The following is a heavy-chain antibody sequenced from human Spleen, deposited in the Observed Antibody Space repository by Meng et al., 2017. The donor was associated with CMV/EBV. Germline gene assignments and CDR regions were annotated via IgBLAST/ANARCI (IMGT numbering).Heavy chain of an antibody. D-gene: IGHD1-7*01. CDR1: GYTFTSYA. CDR2: SNAGNGNT. CDR3: ARESGTTSYWFDP. Sequence: ASVKVSCKASGYTFTSYAMHWVRQAPGQRLEWMGWSNAGNGNTKYSQEFQGRVTITTDESTSTAYMELSSLRSEDTAVYYCARESGTTSYWFDPWGQGTLVTVSS. V-gene: IGHV1-3*02. J-gene: IGHJ5*02.